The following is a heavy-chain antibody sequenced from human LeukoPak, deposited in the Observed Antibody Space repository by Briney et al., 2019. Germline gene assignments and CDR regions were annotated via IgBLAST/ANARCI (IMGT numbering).Heavy chain of an antibody. Sequence: GGSLRLSCAASGFTFGDTWMNWVRQVPGQGLEWVANIKQDGSEKFYVASVKGRFTISRDNGKSSLYLQMNSLRAEDTALYYCATSYDMGWLIGFWGQGTLVTVSS. J-gene: IGHJ4*02. CDR1: GFTFGDTW. CDR2: IKQDGSEK. D-gene: IGHD3/OR15-3a*01. V-gene: IGHV3-7*03. CDR3: ATSYDMGWLIGF.